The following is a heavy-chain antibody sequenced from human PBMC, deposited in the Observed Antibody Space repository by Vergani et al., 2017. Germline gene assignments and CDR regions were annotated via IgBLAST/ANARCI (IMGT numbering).Heavy chain of an antibody. V-gene: IGHV3-30*03. CDR1: GFPFSDYG. CDR2: ISYDGNKK. J-gene: IGHJ6*03. CDR3: AREFLTRVTTLDYYYMGV. Sequence: QVQLVESGGGEVQPGRSLRLSCSAAGFPFSDYGVHWVRQAPGKGLEWVSVISYDGNKKNYADSGKGRFTISRDNSKNTLYLEMNAMRAEDTAVYDCAREFLTRVTTLDYYYMGVWGKGTTVTVSS. D-gene: IGHD1-1*01.